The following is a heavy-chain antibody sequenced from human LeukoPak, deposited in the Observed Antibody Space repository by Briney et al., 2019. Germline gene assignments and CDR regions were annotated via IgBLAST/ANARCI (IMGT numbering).Heavy chain of an antibody. V-gene: IGHV3-30*04. Sequence: GGSLRLSCAASGFTFSSYAMHWVRQAPGKGLEWVAVISYDGSNKYYADSVKGRFTISRDNSKNTLYLQMNSLRAEDTAVYYCAKERGYSGYVIDYWGQGTLVTVSS. D-gene: IGHD5-12*01. CDR1: GFTFSSYA. CDR2: ISYDGSNK. J-gene: IGHJ4*02. CDR3: AKERGYSGYVIDY.